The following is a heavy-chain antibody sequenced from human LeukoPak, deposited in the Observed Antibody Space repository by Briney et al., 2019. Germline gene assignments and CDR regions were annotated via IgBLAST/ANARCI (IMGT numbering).Heavy chain of an antibody. CDR3: ANHFACGSTSCPPFDS. CDR2: ISDNSNYI. D-gene: IGHD2-2*01. V-gene: IGHV3-21*01. CDR1: GFTFNNYN. J-gene: IGHJ4*02. Sequence: GGSLRLSCAASGFTFNNYNMNWVRQAPGKGLEWVSSISDNSNYIYYSDSVEGRFTISRDNAKNSLYLQMNSLRVEDTAVYYCANHFACGSTSCPPFDSWGQGTLVTVSS.